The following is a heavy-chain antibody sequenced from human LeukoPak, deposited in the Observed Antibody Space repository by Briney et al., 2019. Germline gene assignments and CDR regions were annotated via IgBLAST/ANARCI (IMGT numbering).Heavy chain of an antibody. Sequence: GRSLRLSCAASGFTFSSYGMHWVRQAPGKGLEWVAVISYDGSNKYYADSVKGRFTISRDNSKNTLYLQMNSLRAEDTAVYYCAKDRALDQWLINGMDVWGQGTTVTVSS. CDR1: GFTFSSYG. V-gene: IGHV3-30*18. D-gene: IGHD6-19*01. CDR3: AKDRALDQWLINGMDV. J-gene: IGHJ6*02. CDR2: ISYDGSNK.